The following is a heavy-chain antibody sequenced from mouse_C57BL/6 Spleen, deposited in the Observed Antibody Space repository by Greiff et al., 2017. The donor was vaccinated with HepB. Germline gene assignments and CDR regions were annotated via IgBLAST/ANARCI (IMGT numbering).Heavy chain of an antibody. J-gene: IGHJ2*01. CDR1: GFTFSDYG. CDR2: ISSGSSTI. CDR3: AREGNYQYYFDY. Sequence: DVKLVESGGGLVKPGGSLKLSCAASGFTFSDYGMHWVRQAPEKGLEWVAYISSGSSTIYYADTVKGRFTISRDNAKNTLFLQMTSLRSEDTAMYYCAREGNYQYYFDYWGQGTTLTVSS. D-gene: IGHD2-1*01. V-gene: IGHV5-17*01.